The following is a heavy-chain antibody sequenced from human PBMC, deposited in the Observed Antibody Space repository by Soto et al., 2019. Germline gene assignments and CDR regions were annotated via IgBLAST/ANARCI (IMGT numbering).Heavy chain of an antibody. V-gene: IGHV1-2*02. J-gene: IGHJ3*02. D-gene: IGHD3-10*01. CDR1: GYTFTGHY. CDR3: AREPMVRAAHGFDI. CDR2: INPNSVGT. Sequence: SVKVSCKASGYTFTGHYMHWVRQAPGQGLEWMGWINPNSVGTNYAQKFQGRVTMTRDTSISTAYMELSRLRSDDTAVYYCAREPMVRAAHGFDIWGQGTMVTVS.